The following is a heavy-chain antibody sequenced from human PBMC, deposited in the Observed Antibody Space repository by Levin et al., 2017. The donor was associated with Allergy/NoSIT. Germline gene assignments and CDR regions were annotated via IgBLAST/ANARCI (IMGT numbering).Heavy chain of an antibody. Sequence: ASVKVSCKASGYTFDFYGLSWVRQAPGQGLEWMGWISPYNGNTKYAQQLLGRVTMTADTSTSTAYMELRSLSSDDTARYYCAREMAETAADTFDIWGQGKMVIVSS. CDR3: AREMAETAADTFDI. J-gene: IGHJ3*02. CDR2: ISPYNGNT. D-gene: IGHD2-8*01. V-gene: IGHV1-18*01. CDR1: GYTFDFYG.